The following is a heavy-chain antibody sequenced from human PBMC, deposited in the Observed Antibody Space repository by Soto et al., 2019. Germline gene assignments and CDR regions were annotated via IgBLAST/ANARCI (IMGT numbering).Heavy chain of an antibody. D-gene: IGHD4-17*01. CDR3: ARHVYGEGLRY. Sequence: QLQLQESGPGLVEPSETLSLTCTVSGDSTSSSGSYWGWIRQPPGKGLEWIASFYYSGNTYYNPSLKSGGTISVGSSRSQFSLKLTTVTATDTAVFFFARHVYGEGLRYWGQGTLVTVSS. CDR2: FYYSGNT. CDR1: GDSTSSSGSY. J-gene: IGHJ4*02. V-gene: IGHV4-39*01.